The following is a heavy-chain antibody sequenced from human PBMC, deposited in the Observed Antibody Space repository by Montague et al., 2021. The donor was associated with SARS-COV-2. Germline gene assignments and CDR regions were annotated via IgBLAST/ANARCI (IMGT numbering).Heavy chain of an antibody. CDR3: ASMVRAQVYYFDY. Sequence: SETLSLTCTVSGGSISSSSYYWGWIRQPPGKGLEWIGSIFYSGSTXYNPSLKSRVTISVDTSKNQFSLKLSSVTAAATAVYYCASMVRAQVYYFDYWGQGTLVTVSS. V-gene: IGHV4-39*01. CDR1: GGSISSSSYY. J-gene: IGHJ4*02. D-gene: IGHD3-10*01. CDR2: IFYSGST.